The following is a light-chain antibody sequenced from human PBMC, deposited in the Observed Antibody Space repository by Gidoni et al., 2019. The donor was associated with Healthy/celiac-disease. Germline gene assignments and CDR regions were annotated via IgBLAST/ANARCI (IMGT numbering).Light chain of an antibody. Sequence: VLPPSSGTLSLSPGERATLSCRASQSVSSSYLAWYQQKPGQAPRLLIYGASSRATGIPDRCSGSGSGTDFTLTISRLEPEDFAVYYCQQYGSSPWTFGQGTKVEIK. V-gene: IGKV3-20*01. CDR1: QSVSSSY. CDR2: GAS. J-gene: IGKJ1*01. CDR3: QQYGSSPWT.